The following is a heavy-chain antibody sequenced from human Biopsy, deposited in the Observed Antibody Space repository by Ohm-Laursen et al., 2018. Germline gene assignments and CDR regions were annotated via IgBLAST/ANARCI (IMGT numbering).Heavy chain of an antibody. Sequence: SLRLSCTASGFTLSDGMTWVRQAPGKGLEWVSSITTDSGSTFYADSVKGRFTISRDNSKNTLHLQMNSLRAEDTAVYYCAKWAGHDYGRNPANDPFDMWGQGTVVTVSS. D-gene: IGHD4-23*01. CDR2: ITTDSGST. CDR1: GFTLSDG. V-gene: IGHV3-23*01. J-gene: IGHJ3*02. CDR3: AKWAGHDYGRNPANDPFDM.